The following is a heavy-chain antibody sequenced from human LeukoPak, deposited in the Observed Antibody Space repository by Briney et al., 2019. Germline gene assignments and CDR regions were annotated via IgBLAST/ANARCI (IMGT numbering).Heavy chain of an antibody. CDR3: ARDLAYYYDSSGWLPGRSHYFDY. CDR2: IIAYNGNT. V-gene: IGHV1-18*01. J-gene: IGHJ4*02. CDR1: GGTFSSYA. Sequence: ASVKLSCKASGGTFSSYAISWVRQAPGQGLEWMGGIIAYNGNTNYAQKLQGRVTMTTDTSTSTAYMELRSLRSDDTAVYYCARDLAYYYDSSGWLPGRSHYFDYWGQGTLVTVSS. D-gene: IGHD3-22*01.